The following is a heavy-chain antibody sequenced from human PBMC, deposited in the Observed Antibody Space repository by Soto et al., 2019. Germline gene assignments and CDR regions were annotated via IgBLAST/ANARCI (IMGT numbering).Heavy chain of an antibody. CDR2: INAGNGNT. J-gene: IGHJ4*02. V-gene: IGHV1-3*01. CDR3: ARGRYSYRYWSLQIFDY. D-gene: IGHD5-18*01. CDR1: GYTFTSYA. Sequence: ASVKVSCKASGYTFTSYAMHWVRQAPGQRLEWMGWINAGNGNTKYSQKFQGRVTITRDTSASTAYMELSSLRSEDTAVYYCARGRYSYRYWSLQIFDYWGQGTLVTVYS.